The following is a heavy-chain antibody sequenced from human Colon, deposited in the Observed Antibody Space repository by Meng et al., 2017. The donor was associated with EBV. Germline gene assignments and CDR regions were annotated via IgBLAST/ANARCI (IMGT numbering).Heavy chain of an antibody. CDR2: INHSGTI. D-gene: IGHD2-8*01. CDR1: GRSLCGYY. Sequence: QLQRKQSGAGRVKASASLALTGGVFGRSLCGYYWSWIRQTPGKGLEWIGEINHSGTINYNPSLRSRVTISVDRSNNQFSLRLSSVTAADTAVYYCARGGGVIKGLVTWFDPWGQGTVVTVSS. CDR3: ARGGGVIKGLVTWFDP. J-gene: IGHJ5*02. V-gene: IGHV4-34*01.